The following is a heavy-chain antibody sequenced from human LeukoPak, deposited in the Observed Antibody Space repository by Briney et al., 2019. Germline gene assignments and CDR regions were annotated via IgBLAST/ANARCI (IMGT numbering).Heavy chain of an antibody. Sequence: GASVKVSCKASGSTFSRFAMSWVRQAPGQGLEWMGGIIPIFGTANYAQKFQGRVTITADESTSTAYMELSSLRSEDTALYYCARIYCNGGSCYHSRGVFDIWGQGTMVTVSS. V-gene: IGHV1-69*13. CDR2: IIPIFGTA. CDR3: ARIYCNGGSCYHSRGVFDI. CDR1: GSTFSRFA. J-gene: IGHJ3*02. D-gene: IGHD2-15*01.